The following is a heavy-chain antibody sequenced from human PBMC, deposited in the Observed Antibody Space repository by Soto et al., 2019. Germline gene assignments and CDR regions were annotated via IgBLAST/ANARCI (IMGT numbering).Heavy chain of an antibody. D-gene: IGHD3-22*01. Sequence: QLQLQESGPGLVRPSETLSLTCTVSGGSISSSSYYWGWIRQPPGKGLEWIGSIYYSGSTYYNPSLKSRVTISVDTSKNQFSLKLSSVTAADTAVYYCARPKIDFYNGFDPWGQGTLVTVSS. V-gene: IGHV4-39*01. J-gene: IGHJ5*02. CDR3: ARPKIDFYNGFDP. CDR2: IYYSGST. CDR1: GGSISSSSYY.